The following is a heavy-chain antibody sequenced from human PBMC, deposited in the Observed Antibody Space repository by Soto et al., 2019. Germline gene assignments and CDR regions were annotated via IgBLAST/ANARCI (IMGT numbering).Heavy chain of an antibody. Sequence: GASVKVSCKASGYTFTDFGISWVRQAPGQGLEWMGWISAYNSNTNYAQKVQGRVTMTTDTSTSTAYMELRNLTSDDTAVYYCARVEMATIKGNAFDIWGQGTMVTVSS. CDR3: ARVEMATIKGNAFDI. J-gene: IGHJ3*02. CDR1: GYTFTDFG. V-gene: IGHV1-18*01. CDR2: ISAYNSNT. D-gene: IGHD5-12*01.